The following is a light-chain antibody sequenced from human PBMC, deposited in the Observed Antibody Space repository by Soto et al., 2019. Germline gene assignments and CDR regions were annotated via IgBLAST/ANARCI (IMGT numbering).Light chain of an antibody. CDR2: DAS. J-gene: IGKJ4*01. CDR3: QQRSNR. CDR1: QSVSRS. Sequence: EIVLTQSPATLSLSPGDRAVLSCRASQSVSRSLTWYQHKPGQAPRLLIYDASTRATGIPRRFSSSGSGTDFTLTISSLEPEDFAVYYCQQRSNRFGGGTKVEIK. V-gene: IGKV3-11*01.